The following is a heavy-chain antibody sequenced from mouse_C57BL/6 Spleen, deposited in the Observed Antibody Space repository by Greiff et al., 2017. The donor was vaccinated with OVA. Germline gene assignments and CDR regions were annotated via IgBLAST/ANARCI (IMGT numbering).Heavy chain of an antibody. J-gene: IGHJ3*01. D-gene: IGHD1-1*01. CDR3: ARGDYYGMMFAY. V-gene: IGHV1-50*01. CDR2: LDPSDSYP. Sequence: VQLQQPGAELVKPGASVKLSCKASGYTFTSYWMQWVKQRPGQGLEWIGELDPSDSYPNYNQKFKGKATLTVDTSSSTAYMQLSSLTSEDSAVYYCARGDYYGMMFAYWGQGTLVTVSA. CDR1: GYTFTSYW.